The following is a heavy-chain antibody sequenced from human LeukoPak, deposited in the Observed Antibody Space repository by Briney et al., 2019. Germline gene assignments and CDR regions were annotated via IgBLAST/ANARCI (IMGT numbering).Heavy chain of an antibody. Sequence: GRSLRLSCAASGINISSYGMHWVRQAPGKGLEWVAVNSYDGSNRYYADSVKGRFTISRDNSKNTLYLQMNSLTSEDTAVYYCSKDSSSGSSYYFHGMEVWGQGTTVTVSS. CDR3: SKDSSSGSSYYFHGMEV. V-gene: IGHV3-30*18. J-gene: IGHJ6*02. D-gene: IGHD3-10*01. CDR1: GINISSYG. CDR2: NSYDGSNR.